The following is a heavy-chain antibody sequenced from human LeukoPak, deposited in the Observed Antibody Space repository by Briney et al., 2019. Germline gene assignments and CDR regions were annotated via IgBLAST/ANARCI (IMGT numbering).Heavy chain of an antibody. Sequence: SETLSLTCTVSGGSISSYYWSWIRQPPGKGLEWIGYIYYSGSTNYNPSLKSRVTISVDTSKNQFSLKLSSVTAADTAVYYCARGRGRDTGYYYYYGMDVWGQGTTVTVSS. CDR1: GGSISSYY. V-gene: IGHV4-59*01. J-gene: IGHJ6*02. CDR2: IYYSGST. D-gene: IGHD5-18*01. CDR3: ARGRGRDTGYYYYYGMDV.